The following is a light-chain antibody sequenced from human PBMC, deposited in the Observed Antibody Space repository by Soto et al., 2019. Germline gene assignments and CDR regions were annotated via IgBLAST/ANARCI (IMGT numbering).Light chain of an antibody. CDR2: AAS. Sequence: DIQMTQSPSSLSASVGDRVTITCRASQSISSYLNWYQQKPGKAPKLLIYAASSLQSGVPSRFSGSGSGTDFTRTISSLQPDDLATYYCQPSYSTPFTFGQGTRLESK. CDR3: QPSYSTPFT. V-gene: IGKV1-39*01. J-gene: IGKJ5*01. CDR1: QSISSY.